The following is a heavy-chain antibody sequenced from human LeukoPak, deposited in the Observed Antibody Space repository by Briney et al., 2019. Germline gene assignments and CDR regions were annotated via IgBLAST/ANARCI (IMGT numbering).Heavy chain of an antibody. J-gene: IGHJ4*02. Sequence: SETLSLTCTVSGGSISSGSYYWSWIRQPPGKGLEWIGYIYYSGSTNYNPSLKSRVTISVDTSKNQFSLKLSSVTAADTAVYYCARSPPTYIVATIFDYWGQGTLVTVSS. CDR2: IYYSGST. CDR3: ARSPPTYIVATIFDY. D-gene: IGHD5-12*01. V-gene: IGHV4-61*01. CDR1: GGSISSGSYY.